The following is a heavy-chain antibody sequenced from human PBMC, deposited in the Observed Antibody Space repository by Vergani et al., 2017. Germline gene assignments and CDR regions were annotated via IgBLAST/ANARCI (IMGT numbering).Heavy chain of an antibody. CDR2: IWYDGSKE. Sequence: QVQLEESGGGVVQPGRSLRLSCARSGFTLSSHAMHWVRQAPGKGLEWVAFIWYDGSKEYYADSVKGRFTISRDNSKNTLYLQMNNLRAADTAVYYCAELYGDDGYSPFWGQGTLVTVSS. CDR1: GFTLSSHA. J-gene: IGHJ4*02. D-gene: IGHD5-18*01. CDR3: AELYGDDGYSPF. V-gene: IGHV3-33*06.